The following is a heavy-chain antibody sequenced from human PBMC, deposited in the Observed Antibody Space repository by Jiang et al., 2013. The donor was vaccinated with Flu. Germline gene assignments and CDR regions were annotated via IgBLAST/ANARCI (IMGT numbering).Heavy chain of an antibody. CDR2: MNPNSGNT. D-gene: IGHD3-10*01. Sequence: GAEVKKPGASVKVSCKASGYTFTSYDINWVRQATGQGLEWMGWMNPNSGNTGYAQKFQGRVTMTRNTSISTAYMELSSLRSEDTAVYYCARVGPPYYYGSGDDAFDIWGQGTMVTVSS. CDR1: GYTFTSYD. CDR3: ARVGPPYYYGSGDDAFDI. J-gene: IGHJ3*02. V-gene: IGHV1-8*01.